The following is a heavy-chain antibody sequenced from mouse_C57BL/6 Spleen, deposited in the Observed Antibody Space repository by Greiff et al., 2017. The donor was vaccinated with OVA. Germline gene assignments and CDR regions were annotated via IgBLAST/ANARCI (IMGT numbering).Heavy chain of an antibody. CDR3: ARVIGEYYFDD. CDR2: IYPGDGDT. CDR1: GYAFSSSW. D-gene: IGHD2-14*01. V-gene: IGHV1-82*01. J-gene: IGHJ2*01. Sequence: VQLQQSGPELVKPGASVKISCKASGYAFSSSWMNWVKQRPGKGLEWIGRIYPGDGDTNYNGKFKGKATLTADKSSSTAYMQLSSLTSEDSAVYFCARVIGEYYFDDWGQGTTLTVSS.